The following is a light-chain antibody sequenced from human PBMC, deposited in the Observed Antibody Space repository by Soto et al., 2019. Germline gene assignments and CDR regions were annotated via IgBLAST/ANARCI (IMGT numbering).Light chain of an antibody. CDR2: GAS. CDR1: QSVSSNH. CDR3: QRYGSSPLT. J-gene: IGKJ4*01. Sequence: EFVLPQSPGTLSFSPGERATVSCRASQSVSSNHLAWYQQKPGQAPRLLIYGASTRASGIPDTFSGSGSGTDFTLTISRLEPEDLAVYYCQRYGSSPLTFGGGTKVDIK. V-gene: IGKV3-20*01.